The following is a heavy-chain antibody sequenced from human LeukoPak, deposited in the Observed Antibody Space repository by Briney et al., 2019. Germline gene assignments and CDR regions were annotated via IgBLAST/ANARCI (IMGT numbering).Heavy chain of an antibody. D-gene: IGHD1-26*01. V-gene: IGHV3-74*01. J-gene: IGHJ3*02. CDR2: INSDGSST. CDR1: GFTFSSYW. CDR3: ARGTGYSVFDI. Sequence: GGSLRLSCAASGFTFSSYWMNWVRQAPGKGLVWVSRINSDGSSTSYAGSVKGRFTISRDNAKNTLYLQMNSLRVEDTAVYYCARGTGYSVFDIWGQGTMVTVSS.